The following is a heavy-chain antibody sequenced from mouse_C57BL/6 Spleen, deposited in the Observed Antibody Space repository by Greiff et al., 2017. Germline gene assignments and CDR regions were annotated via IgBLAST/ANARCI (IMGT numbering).Heavy chain of an antibody. CDR3: ARQDGNPYLYFDV. J-gene: IGHJ1*03. CDR2: ISNLAYSI. D-gene: IGHD2-1*01. CDR1: GFTFSDYG. Sequence: EVKLVESGGGLVQPGGSLKLSCAASGFTFSDYGMAWVRQAPRKGPEWVAFISNLAYSIYYADTVTGRFTISRENAKNTLYLEMSSLRSEDTAMYYCARQDGNPYLYFDVWGTGTTVTVSS. V-gene: IGHV5-15*01.